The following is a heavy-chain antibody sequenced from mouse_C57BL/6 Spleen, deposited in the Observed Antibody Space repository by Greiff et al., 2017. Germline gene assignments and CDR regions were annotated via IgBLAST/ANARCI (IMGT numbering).Heavy chain of an antibody. CDR2: IWSGGNT. CDR1: GFSLTSYG. J-gene: IGHJ4*01. D-gene: IGHD2-10*02. V-gene: IGHV2-2*01. Sequence: QVQLKESGPGLVQPSQSLSITCPVSGFSLTSYGVHWVRQSPGKGLEWLGVIWSGGNTDYNAAFISRLSISKDNSKSQVFFKMNSLQADDTAIYYCARNSMGAMDYWGQGTSVTVAS. CDR3: ARNSMGAMDY.